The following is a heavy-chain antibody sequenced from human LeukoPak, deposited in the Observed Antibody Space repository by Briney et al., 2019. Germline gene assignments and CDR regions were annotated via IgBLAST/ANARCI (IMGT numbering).Heavy chain of an antibody. CDR3: ARDSTTYSSSWYDNWFDP. CDR2: IYYSGST. D-gene: IGHD6-13*01. Sequence: SETLSLTCTVSGGSISSSSYYWGWIRQPPGKGLEWIGRIYYSGSTYYNPSLKSRVTISVDTSKNQFSLKLSSVTAADTAVYYCARDSTTYSSSWYDNWFDPWGQGTLVTVSS. CDR1: GGSISSSSYY. J-gene: IGHJ5*02. V-gene: IGHV4-39*02.